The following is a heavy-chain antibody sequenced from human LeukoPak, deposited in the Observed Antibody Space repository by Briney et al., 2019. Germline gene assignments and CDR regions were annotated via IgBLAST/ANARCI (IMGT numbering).Heavy chain of an antibody. CDR2: IKGDESKK. CDR3: AKDTGWFDP. D-gene: IGHD2-8*02. V-gene: IGHV3-7*01. Sequence: HTSGSLRLSCAAPGFTFIDDWMTSVRQAPAKGLEMVDNIKGDESKKYYVDSVKGRFTISRDNAKNSLYLQMNSLRAEDTAVYYCAKDTGWFDPWGQGTLVTVSS. J-gene: IGHJ5*02. CDR1: GFTFIDDW.